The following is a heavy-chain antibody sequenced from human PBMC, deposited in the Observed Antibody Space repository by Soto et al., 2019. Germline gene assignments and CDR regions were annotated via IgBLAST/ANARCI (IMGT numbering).Heavy chain of an antibody. J-gene: IGHJ4*02. D-gene: IGHD5-12*01. CDR1: GFTFTSSA. Sequence: SVKVSCKASGFTFTSSAVQWVRQARGQRLEWIGWIVVGSGNTNYAQKFQERVTITRDMSTSTAYMELSSLRSEDTTVYYCAADYRYSGYDPVDYWGQGTLVTVSS. CDR3: AADYRYSGYDPVDY. CDR2: IVVGSGNT. V-gene: IGHV1-58*01.